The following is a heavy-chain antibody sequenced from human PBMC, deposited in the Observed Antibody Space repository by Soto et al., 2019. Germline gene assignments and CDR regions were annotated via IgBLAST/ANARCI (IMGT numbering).Heavy chain of an antibody. J-gene: IGHJ6*02. D-gene: IGHD6-6*01. CDR2: IYSGGST. Sequence: HPGGSLRLSCAASGFTVSSNYMSWVRQAPGKGLEWVSVIYSGGSTYYADSVKGRFTISRDNSKNTLYLQMNSLRAEDTAVYYCARDHAEYSSWGYYYYYGMDVWGQGTTVTVSS. CDR3: ARDHAEYSSWGYYYYYGMDV. CDR1: GFTVSSNY. V-gene: IGHV3-53*01.